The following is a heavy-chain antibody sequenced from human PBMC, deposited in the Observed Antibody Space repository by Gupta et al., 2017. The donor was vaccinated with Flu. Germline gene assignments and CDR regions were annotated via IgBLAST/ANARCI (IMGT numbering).Heavy chain of an antibody. Sequence: EVQLLESVGGLVHLEGSLRLSWAASGFTFSSCAMSWLRQAPGKGLEWVSAISGSGGSTYYADSVKGRFTISRDNSKNTLYLQMNSLRAEDTAVYYCAKEVRYCSSTSCYSGFDYWGQGTLVTVSS. D-gene: IGHD2-2*02. CDR2: ISGSGGST. CDR3: AKEVRYCSSTSCYSGFDY. CDR1: GFTFSSCA. J-gene: IGHJ4*02. V-gene: IGHV3-23*01.